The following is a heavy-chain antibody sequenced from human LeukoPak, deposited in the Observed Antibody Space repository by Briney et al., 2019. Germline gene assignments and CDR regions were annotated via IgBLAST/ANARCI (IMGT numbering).Heavy chain of an antibody. V-gene: IGHV3-23*01. Sequence: TRGSLRLSCAASGFTFSSYAMSWVRQAPGKGLEWVSAISGSGGSTYYADSVKGRFTISRDNSKNTLYLQMNSLRAEDTAVYYCAKGSQNIQLWLLEFDYWGQGTLVTVSS. CDR1: GFTFSSYA. CDR2: ISGSGGST. D-gene: IGHD5-18*01. J-gene: IGHJ4*02. CDR3: AKGSQNIQLWLLEFDY.